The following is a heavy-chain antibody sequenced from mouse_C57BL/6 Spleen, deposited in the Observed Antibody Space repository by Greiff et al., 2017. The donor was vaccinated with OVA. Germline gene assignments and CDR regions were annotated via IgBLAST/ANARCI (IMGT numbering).Heavy chain of an antibody. CDR2: INPGSGGT. V-gene: IGHV1-54*01. Sequence: VQLQQSGAELVRPGTSVKVSCKASGYAFTNYLIEWVKQRPGQGLEWIGVINPGSGGTNYNEKFKGKATLTADKTSSTAYMQLSSLTSEDSAVYFCARYPGDAMDYWGQGTSVTVSS. J-gene: IGHJ4*01. CDR1: GYAFTNYL. CDR3: ARYPGDAMDY.